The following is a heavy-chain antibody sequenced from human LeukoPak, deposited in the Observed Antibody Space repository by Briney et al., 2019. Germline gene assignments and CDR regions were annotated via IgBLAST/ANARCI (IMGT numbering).Heavy chain of an antibody. J-gene: IGHJ4*02. CDR3: ARLRAGGATPFDY. D-gene: IGHD1-26*01. CDR1: GGSISSSSYY. CDR2: IYYSGST. Sequence: PSETLSLTCTVSGGSISSSSYYWGWIRQPPGKGLEWIGSIYYSGSTYYNPSLKSRVTISVDTSKNQFSLKLSSVTAADTAVYYCARLRAGGATPFDYWGQGTLVTVSS. V-gene: IGHV4-39*01.